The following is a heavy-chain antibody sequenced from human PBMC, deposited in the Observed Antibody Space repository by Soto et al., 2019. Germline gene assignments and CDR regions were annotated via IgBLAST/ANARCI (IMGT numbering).Heavy chain of an antibody. D-gene: IGHD1-1*01. CDR3: ARGRYPDDSYYHYGMDV. J-gene: IGHJ6*02. CDR2: INAGNGYT. CDR1: GYSFSNSP. Sequence: GASVKVSCKASGYSFSNSPIHWVRQAPGQRLEWMGWINAGNGYTEYSQDFQGRVTITRDTSASSSYMELSSLISEDTAVYYCARGRYPDDSYYHYGMDVWGRGTTVTVSS. V-gene: IGHV1-3*01.